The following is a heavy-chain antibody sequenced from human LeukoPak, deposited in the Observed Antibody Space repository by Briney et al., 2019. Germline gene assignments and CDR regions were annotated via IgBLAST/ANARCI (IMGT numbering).Heavy chain of an antibody. Sequence: GGSLRLSCAASGFTFSDYYMSWIRQAPGKGLEWVSHISSGGTTISYADSVKGRFTISRDNAKNSLYLQMNSLRAEDTAVYYCARKGLGGELGGFDSWGQGTLVTVSS. CDR3: ARKGLGGELGGFDS. J-gene: IGHJ4*02. V-gene: IGHV3-11*04. CDR2: ISSGGTTI. D-gene: IGHD1-7*01. CDR1: GFTFSDYY.